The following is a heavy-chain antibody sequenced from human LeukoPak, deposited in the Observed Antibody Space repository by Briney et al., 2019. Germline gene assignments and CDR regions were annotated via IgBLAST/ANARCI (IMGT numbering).Heavy chain of an antibody. J-gene: IGHJ5*02. CDR1: GYTFTSYG. Sequence: GASVTVSCTASGYTFTSYGISWVRQAPGQGLEWMGWISAYNGNTNYAQKLQGRVTMTTDTSTSTAYMELRSLRSDDTAVYYCARAPYYYDPGTVFDPWGQGTLVTVSS. D-gene: IGHD3-22*01. CDR3: ARAPYYYDPGTVFDP. CDR2: ISAYNGNT. V-gene: IGHV1-18*01.